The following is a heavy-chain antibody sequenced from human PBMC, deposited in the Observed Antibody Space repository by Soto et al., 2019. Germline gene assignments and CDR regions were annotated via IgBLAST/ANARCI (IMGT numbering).Heavy chain of an antibody. CDR1: GGTFSSYA. D-gene: IGHD3-3*01. J-gene: IGHJ6*02. CDR3: ASPTREWLPPARDYYYGMDV. CDR2: IIPIFGTA. V-gene: IGHV1-69*06. Sequence: QVQLVQSGAEVKKPGSSVQVSCKASGGTFSSYAISWVRQAPGQGLEWMGGIIPIFGTANYAQKFQGRVTITADKSTSTAYMEPSSLRSEDTAVYYCASPTREWLPPARDYYYGMDVWGQGTTVTVSS.